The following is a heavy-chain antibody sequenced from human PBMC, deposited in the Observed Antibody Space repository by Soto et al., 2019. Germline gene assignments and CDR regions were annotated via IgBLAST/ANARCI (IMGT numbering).Heavy chain of an antibody. J-gene: IGHJ6*02. CDR3: ARRADVAAAGTYYYYYGMDV. CDR2: IYPGDSDT. D-gene: IGHD6-13*01. Sequence: GESLKISCKGSGYSFTNYWIAWVRQMPGKGLEWMGIIYPGDSDTRYSPSFQGQVTISADKSISTAYLQWSSLKASDTAIYYCARRADVAAAGTYYYYYGMDVWGQGTTVTVSS. V-gene: IGHV5-51*01. CDR1: GYSFTNYW.